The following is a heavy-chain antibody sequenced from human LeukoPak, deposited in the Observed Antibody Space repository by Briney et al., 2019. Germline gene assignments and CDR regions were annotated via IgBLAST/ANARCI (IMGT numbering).Heavy chain of an antibody. CDR2: INPNSGGT. CDR1: GYTFTGYY. D-gene: IGHD3-22*01. Sequence: ASVKVSCKASGYTFTGYYMHWVRQAPGQGLEWMGWINPNSGGTDYAQKFQGRVTMTRDTSISTAYMELSRLRSDDTAVYYCTFPKYYYDSSGYSFDYWGQGTLVTVSS. CDR3: TFPKYYYDSSGYSFDY. J-gene: IGHJ4*02. V-gene: IGHV1-2*02.